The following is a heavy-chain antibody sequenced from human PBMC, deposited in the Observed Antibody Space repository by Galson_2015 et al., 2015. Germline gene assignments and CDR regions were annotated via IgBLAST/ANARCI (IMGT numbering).Heavy chain of an antibody. J-gene: IGHJ6*02. CDR2: IDWADGD. D-gene: IGHD2-2*01. CDR1: GFSLSASGMR. Sequence: PALVSPTQPLTLPCTFSGFSLSASGMRVGWIRQPPGKALEWLDPIDWADGDFSPSSLKITLTISKDTSKNQVVLTMTNMDPVDTATYYCARDIVVVPAAPHGSTYYYYYYGMDVWGQGTTVTVSS. V-gene: IGHV2-70*04. CDR3: ARDIVVVPAAPHGSTYYYYYYGMDV.